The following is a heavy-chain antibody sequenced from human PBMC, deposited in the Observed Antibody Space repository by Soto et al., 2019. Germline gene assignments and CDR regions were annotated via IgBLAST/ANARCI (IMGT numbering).Heavy chain of an antibody. J-gene: IGHJ4*02. CDR3: ARNEEEDDSQFDY. D-gene: IGHD1-1*01. CDR2: IIPIFGTA. V-gene: IGHV1-69*13. Sequence: GASVKASCKASGGTISSSAISWVRQAPGQGLEWLAGIIPIFGTANYAEKGQGRVTITADESTSTVYMELSSLRSEDAAVYYCARNEEEDDSQFDYWGQGTLVTVSS. CDR1: GGTISSSA.